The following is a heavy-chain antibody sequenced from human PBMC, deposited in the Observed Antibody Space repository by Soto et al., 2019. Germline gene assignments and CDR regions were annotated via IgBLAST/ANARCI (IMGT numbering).Heavy chain of an antibody. CDR1: GFTFGDYA. D-gene: IGHD2-2*01. J-gene: IGHJ6*02. Sequence: EVQLVESGGGLVKPGRSLRLSCTASGFTFGDYAMSWFRQAPGKGLEWVGFIRSKAYGGTTEYAASVKGRFTISRDDSKSIAYLQMNSLKTEDTAVYYCTRVVGCSSTSSLYYYYYGMDVWGQGTTVTVSS. CDR3: TRVVGCSSTSSLYYYYYGMDV. CDR2: IRSKAYGGTT. V-gene: IGHV3-49*05.